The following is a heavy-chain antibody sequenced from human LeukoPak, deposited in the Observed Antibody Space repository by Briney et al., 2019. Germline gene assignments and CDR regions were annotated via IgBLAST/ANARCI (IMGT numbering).Heavy chain of an antibody. CDR1: GGSISSYY. Sequence: PSQTLSLTCTVSGGSISSYYWSWIRQPPGKGLECIGYIYYSGGTKYNPSLKSRVTISLDTSKNQFSLKLSSVTAADTAVYYCARAGIAVAGSRYYFDYWGQGTLVTVSS. D-gene: IGHD6-19*01. CDR3: ARAGIAVAGSRYYFDY. J-gene: IGHJ4*02. CDR2: IYYSGGT. V-gene: IGHV4-59*01.